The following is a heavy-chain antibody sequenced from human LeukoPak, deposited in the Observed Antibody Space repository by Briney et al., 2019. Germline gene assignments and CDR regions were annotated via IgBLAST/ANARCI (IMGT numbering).Heavy chain of an antibody. CDR1: GFTFSNYD. D-gene: IGHD6-13*01. Sequence: GGSLRLSCAASGFTFSNYDMSWVRQAPGRGLEWVSGINSNVDKTYYADSVKGRFAISRDNSKNTLYLQMSSPRAEDTAVYYCAARSNNWYILDYWGQGTLVTVSS. V-gene: IGHV3-23*01. CDR2: INSNVDKT. J-gene: IGHJ4*02. CDR3: AARSNNWYILDY.